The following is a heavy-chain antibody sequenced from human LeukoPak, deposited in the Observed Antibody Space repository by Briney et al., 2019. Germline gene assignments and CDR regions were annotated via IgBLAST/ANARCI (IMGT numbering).Heavy chain of an antibody. J-gene: IGHJ6*02. D-gene: IGHD3-22*01. CDR2: IKEDGSEK. Sequence: PGGSLRLSCAASGFAFSDYTMNWVRQAPGKGLEWVANIKEDGSEKYYVDSVKGRFTISRDNAKNSLYLQMNSLRAEDTAVYYCARERVWYDSSGYYFLYGMDVWGQGTTVTVSS. V-gene: IGHV3-7*01. CDR3: ARERVWYDSSGYYFLYGMDV. CDR1: GFAFSDYT.